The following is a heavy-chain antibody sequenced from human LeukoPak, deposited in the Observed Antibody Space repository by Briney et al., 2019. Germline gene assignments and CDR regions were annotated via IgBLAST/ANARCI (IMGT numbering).Heavy chain of an antibody. CDR3: AGHCHGCGTFEF. V-gene: IGHV3-23*01. J-gene: IGHJ4*02. CDR2: ISGSGGST. CDR1: GFTFSSYA. D-gene: IGHD2-21*02. Sequence: GSLRLSCAASGFTFSSYAMSWVRQAPGKGLEWVSAISGSGGSTYYADSVKGRFTISRDNSKNTLYLQMNSLRAEDTAVYYCAGHCHGCGTFEFWGQGKLVAVSS.